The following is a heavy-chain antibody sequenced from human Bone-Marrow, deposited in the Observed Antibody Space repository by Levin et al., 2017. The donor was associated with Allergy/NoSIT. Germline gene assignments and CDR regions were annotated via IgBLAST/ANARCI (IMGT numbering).Heavy chain of an antibody. Sequence: SETLSLTCTVSGGSISSGDYYWNWIRQHPGKGLEWIGYIYYSGSTYYNPSLRSRVTISVDTSKNQFSLKLSSVTAADTAVYYCARVDYFGSGTHDKGFDYWGQGALVTVSS. CDR2: IYYSGST. J-gene: IGHJ4*02. V-gene: IGHV4-31*03. CDR1: GGSISSGDYY. D-gene: IGHD3-10*01. CDR3: ARVDYFGSGTHDKGFDY.